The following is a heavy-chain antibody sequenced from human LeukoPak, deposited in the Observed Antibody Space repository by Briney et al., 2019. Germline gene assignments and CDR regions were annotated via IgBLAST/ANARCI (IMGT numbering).Heavy chain of an antibody. J-gene: IGHJ4*02. CDR2: INPHSGDA. CDR3: ASGRTDIVVVPATLRNYYFDY. Sequence: ASVKVSCKASGYTFTGYYMHWVRQAPGQGLEWMGWINPHSGDANYEGRVTMTRDTSISTAYMELSRLRSEDTAVYYCASGRTDIVVVPATLRNYYFDYWGQGTLVTVSS. CDR1: GYTFTGYY. D-gene: IGHD2-2*01. V-gene: IGHV1-2*02.